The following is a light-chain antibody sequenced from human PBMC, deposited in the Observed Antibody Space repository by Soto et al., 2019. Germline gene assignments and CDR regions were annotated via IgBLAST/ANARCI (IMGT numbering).Light chain of an antibody. CDR1: QSVRSNC. J-gene: IGKJ5*01. CDR3: QQYGSSPQT. CDR2: GAS. Sequence: EIVLTQSPGTLSMSPGESATLSCRASQSVRSNCLAWYQQKPGQAPRLLIYGASNRATGIPDRFSGSGSGTEFTLTISRLEPEDFAVYYCQQYGSSPQTFGQGIRLDIE. V-gene: IGKV3-20*01.